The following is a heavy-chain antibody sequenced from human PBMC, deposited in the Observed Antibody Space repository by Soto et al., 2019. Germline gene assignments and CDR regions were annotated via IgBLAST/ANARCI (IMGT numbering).Heavy chain of an antibody. V-gene: IGHV4-31*03. J-gene: IGHJ6*03. D-gene: IGHD3-3*01. CDR1: GGSISSGGFY. CDR3: ARTITIFGVAVYNMDV. Sequence: SETLSLTCTVSGGSISSGGFYWSWIRQHPGKGLEWIGYIYYSRSTYYNPSLKSRVTISVDTSNNQFSLKLSSVTAADTAVYYCARTITIFGVAVYNMDVWGQGTTVTVSS. CDR2: IYYSRST.